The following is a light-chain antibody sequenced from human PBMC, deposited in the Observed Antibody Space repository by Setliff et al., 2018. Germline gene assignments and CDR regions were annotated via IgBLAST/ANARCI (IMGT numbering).Light chain of an antibody. Sequence: QSALTQPASVSGSPVQSITISCTGTSSDVGGYNYVSWYQQHPGKAPKLMTYDVSKRPSGISNRFSGSKSGNTASLTISGLQAEDEADYYCTSYTSSSTYGFGTGTKVT. CDR3: TSYTSSSTYG. J-gene: IGLJ1*01. CDR2: DVS. CDR1: SSDVGGYNY. V-gene: IGLV2-14*01.